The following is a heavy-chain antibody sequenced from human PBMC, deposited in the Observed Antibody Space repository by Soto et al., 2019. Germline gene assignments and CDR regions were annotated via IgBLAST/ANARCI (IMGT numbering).Heavy chain of an antibody. CDR3: AKKRGYFDY. CDR1: GFTFSSYS. Sequence: EVQLVESGGGLVQPGGSLRLSCAASGFTFSSYSMNWVRQAPGKGLEWVSYISSSSSTIYYADSVKGRFTISRDNAKNSLYLQMNSLRAEDTAVCYCAKKRGYFDYWGQGTLVTVSS. J-gene: IGHJ4*02. CDR2: ISSSSSTI. D-gene: IGHD3-10*01. V-gene: IGHV3-48*01.